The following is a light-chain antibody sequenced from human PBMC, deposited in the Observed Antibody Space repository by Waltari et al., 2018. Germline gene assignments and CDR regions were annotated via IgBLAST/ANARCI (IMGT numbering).Light chain of an antibody. CDR3: HQDYTIPYR. CDR2: ATS. Sequence: DIQMTQSPSSLSASVGDRVTVTCRASQDINKDLSWFQQKPGKAPTLLIYATSTLQRGVSSRFSGSGSGTDFSLTISSLQPEDVATYYCHQDYTIPYRFGQGTKVEIK. J-gene: IGKJ2*03. V-gene: IGKV1-16*01. CDR1: QDINKD.